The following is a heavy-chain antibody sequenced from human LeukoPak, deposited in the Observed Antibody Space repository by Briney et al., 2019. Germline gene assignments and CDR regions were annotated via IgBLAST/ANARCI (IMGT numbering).Heavy chain of an antibody. CDR2: IRSKANSYAT. CDR3: TRLVVAFDI. CDR1: GFTFSGSA. J-gene: IGHJ3*02. Sequence: GGSLRLSCAASGFTFSGSAMHWVRQASGKGLEWVGRIRSKANSYATAYAASVKGRFTISRDDSKNTAYLQMNSLKTEDTAVYYCTRLVVAFDIWGQGTMVTVSS. D-gene: IGHD3-16*02. V-gene: IGHV3-73*01.